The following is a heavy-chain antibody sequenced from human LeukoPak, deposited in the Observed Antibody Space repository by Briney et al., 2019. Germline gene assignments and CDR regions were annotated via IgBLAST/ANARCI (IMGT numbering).Heavy chain of an antibody. Sequence: PGGSLRLSCAASGFTFSNAWMSWVRQAPGKGLEWVGRIKSKTDGGTTDYAAPVKGRFTISRDDSKNTLYLQMNSLKTEDTAVYYCITGTIFGVVKRAFDIWGQGTMVTVSS. CDR1: GFTFSNAW. CDR2: IKSKTDGGTT. D-gene: IGHD3-3*01. CDR3: ITGTIFGVVKRAFDI. V-gene: IGHV3-15*01. J-gene: IGHJ3*02.